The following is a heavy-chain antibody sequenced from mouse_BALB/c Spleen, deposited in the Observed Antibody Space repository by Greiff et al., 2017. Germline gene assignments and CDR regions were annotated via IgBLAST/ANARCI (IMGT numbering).Heavy chain of an antibody. CDR3: ASPFTTATAWFAY. V-gene: IGHV14-3*02. CDR1: GFNIKDTY. CDR2: IDPANGNT. D-gene: IGHD1-2*01. J-gene: IGHJ3*01. Sequence: VQLQQSGAELVKPGASVKLSCTASGFNIKDTYMHWVKQRPEQGLEWIGRIDPANGNTKYDPKFQGKATITADTSSNTAYLQLSSLTSEDTAVYYCASPFTTATAWFAYWGQGTLDTVSA.